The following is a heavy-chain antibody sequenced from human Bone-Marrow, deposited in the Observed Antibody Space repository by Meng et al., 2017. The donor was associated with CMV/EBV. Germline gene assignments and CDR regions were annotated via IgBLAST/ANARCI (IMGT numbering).Heavy chain of an antibody. CDR2: ISGSGGST. Sequence: GESLKISCAASGFTFSSYAMSWVRQAPGKGLEWVSAISGSGGSTYYADSVKGRFTIPRDNSKNTLYLQMNSLRAEDTAVYYCGSSGYYFSLDYWGQGTLVTVYS. D-gene: IGHD3-22*01. CDR3: GSSGYYFSLDY. V-gene: IGHV3-23*01. J-gene: IGHJ4*02. CDR1: GFTFSSYA.